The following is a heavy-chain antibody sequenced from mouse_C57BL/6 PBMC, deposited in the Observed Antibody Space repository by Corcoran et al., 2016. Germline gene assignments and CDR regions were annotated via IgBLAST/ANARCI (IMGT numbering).Heavy chain of an antibody. J-gene: IGHJ2*01. CDR2: IDPETGGT. CDR3: TKTAQALDY. D-gene: IGHD3-2*02. V-gene: IGHV1-15*01. Sequence: QVQLQQSGAELVRPGASVTLSCKASGYTFTDYEMHWVKQTPVLGLEWIGAIDPETGGTAYNQKFKGKAILTADKSSSTAYMELRSLTSEDSAVYYCTKTAQALDYWGQGTTLTVSS. CDR1: GYTFTDYE.